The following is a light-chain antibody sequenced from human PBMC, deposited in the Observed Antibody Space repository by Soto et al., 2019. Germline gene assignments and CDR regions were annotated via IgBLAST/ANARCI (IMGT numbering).Light chain of an antibody. CDR3: QVWDISRDQAV. CDR1: IIGSKT. V-gene: IGLV3-21*04. CDR2: YGS. Sequence: SYELTQPPSVSVAPGKTANISCERNIIGSKTVHWYQQKPGQAPILVISYGSDRPSGIPDRFSASNSATTATLTISRVEAGDEADYYCQVWDISRDQAVFGGGTKLTVL. J-gene: IGLJ2*01.